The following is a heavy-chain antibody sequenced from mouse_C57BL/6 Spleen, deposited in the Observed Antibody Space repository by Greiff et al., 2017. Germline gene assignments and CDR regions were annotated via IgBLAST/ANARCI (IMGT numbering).Heavy chain of an antibody. J-gene: IGHJ4*01. V-gene: IGHV1-26*01. CDR2: INPNNGGT. CDR1: GYTFTDYY. Sequence: EVQLQQSGPELVKPGASVKISCKASGYTFTDYYMNWVKQSHGKSLEWIGDINPNNGGTSYNQQFKGKATLTVDKSSSTAYMELRSLTSEDSAVYYGARHDPYAMDYWGQGTSVTVSS. CDR3: ARHDPYAMDY.